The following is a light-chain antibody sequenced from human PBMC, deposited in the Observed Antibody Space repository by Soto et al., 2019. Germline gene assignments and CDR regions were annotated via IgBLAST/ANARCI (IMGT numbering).Light chain of an antibody. V-gene: IGKV3D-15*01. CDR1: QSVRSS. CDR2: DAS. Sequence: PATLSFSPGDIATLSCRATQSVRSSLAWYLQQPGQAPRLLIYDASKRATGIPARFSGSGSGTEFTLTISSLQSEDFAVYYCQQYNNWPKTFGQGTKVDIK. CDR3: QQYNNWPKT. J-gene: IGKJ1*01.